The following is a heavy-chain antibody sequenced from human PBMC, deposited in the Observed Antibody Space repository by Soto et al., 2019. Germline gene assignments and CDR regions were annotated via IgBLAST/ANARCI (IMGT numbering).Heavy chain of an antibody. CDR2: RYYSEST. V-gene: IGHV4-31*02. J-gene: IGHJ4*02. Sequence: PSETLSLPGPVSGCSITTGGYYWSWIRQLPGKGLEWIGHRYYSESTYYNPSLKSRVSISLDTSKNQSSLKLSFVTAADTAMYYCARTKCSGGSCYSWSLDYWGQGTPVTVSS. CDR1: GCSITTGGYY. D-gene: IGHD2-15*01. CDR3: ARTKCSGGSCYSWSLDY.